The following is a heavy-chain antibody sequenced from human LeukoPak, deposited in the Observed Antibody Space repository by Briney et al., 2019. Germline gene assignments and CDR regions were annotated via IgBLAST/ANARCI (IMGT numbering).Heavy chain of an antibody. V-gene: IGHV3-23*01. CDR3: AKGPAMVRGTFDP. D-gene: IGHD3-10*01. Sequence: GGTLRLSCATSGFTFSSYGMSWVRQAPGKGLEWVSSISGSGGNTYYADSVKGRFTISRDYSKNTLYLQMNSLRTEETAVYYCAKGPAMVRGTFDPWGQGTLVTVSS. CDR1: GFTFSSYG. J-gene: IGHJ5*02. CDR2: ISGSGGNT.